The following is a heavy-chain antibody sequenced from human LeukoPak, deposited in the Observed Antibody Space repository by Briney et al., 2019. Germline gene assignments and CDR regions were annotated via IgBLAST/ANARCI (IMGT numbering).Heavy chain of an antibody. V-gene: IGHV4-59*07. CDR3: AIWSSSWSGYQDTLYYFDS. D-gene: IGHD3-3*01. J-gene: IGHJ4*02. Sequence: PSDILSLTCTVSGGSISPYYWSWIRQPPGKRLEWIGHIYYSGSTNYNPSLKSRVTISVDTSKNQFSLKLSSVTAADTAGYYCAIWSSSWSGYQDTLYYFDSWGQGTLVTVSS. CDR2: IYYSGST. CDR1: GGSISPYY.